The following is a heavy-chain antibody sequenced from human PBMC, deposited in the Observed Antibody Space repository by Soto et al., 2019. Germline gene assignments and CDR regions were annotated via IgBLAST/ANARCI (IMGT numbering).Heavy chain of an antibody. CDR3: ARGTLEAGSFAMLFGVITLYYFDY. D-gene: IGHD3-3*01. CDR2: MNPNSGNT. V-gene: IGHV1-8*01. CDR1: GYTFSTYD. J-gene: IGHJ4*02. Sequence: QVQLVQSGAEVKKPGASVKLSCKASGYTFSTYDINWVRQATGQGLEWMGWMNPNSGNTGYAQKVQGRVAITMNTSISTAYMELKSLGYEDTAVYFCARGTLEAGSFAMLFGVITLYYFDYWGQGTLVTVSS.